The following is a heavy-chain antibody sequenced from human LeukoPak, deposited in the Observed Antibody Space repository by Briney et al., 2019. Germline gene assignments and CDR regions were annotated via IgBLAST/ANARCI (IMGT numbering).Heavy chain of an antibody. CDR3: ARDRGDYGDSFDAFDI. CDR2: IWYDGSNK. D-gene: IGHD4-17*01. CDR1: GFTFSSYG. J-gene: IGHJ3*02. V-gene: IGHV3-33*01. Sequence: GRSLRLSCTASGFTFSSYGMHWVRQAPGKGLEWVAVIWYDGSNKYYADSVKGRFTISRDNSKNTLYLQMNSLRAEDTAVYYCARDRGDYGDSFDAFDIWGQGTMVTVSS.